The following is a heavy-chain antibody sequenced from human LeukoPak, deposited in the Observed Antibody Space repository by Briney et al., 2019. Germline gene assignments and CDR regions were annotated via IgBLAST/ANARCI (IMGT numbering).Heavy chain of an antibody. CDR3: ARGVSGWYFTLLDY. D-gene: IGHD6-19*01. CDR2: IIPIFGTA. J-gene: IGHJ4*02. Sequence: SVKVSCKASGGTFSSYAISWVRQAPGQGLEWMGGIIPIFGTANYAQKFQGRVTITADKSTSTAYMELSSLRSEDTAVYYCARGVSGWYFTLLDYWGQGTLVTVSS. CDR1: GGTFSSYA. V-gene: IGHV1-69*06.